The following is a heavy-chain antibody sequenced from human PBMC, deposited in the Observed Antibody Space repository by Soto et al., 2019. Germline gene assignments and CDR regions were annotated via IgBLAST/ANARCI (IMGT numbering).Heavy chain of an antibody. CDR2: ISAYNGNT. D-gene: IGHD4-17*01. V-gene: IGHV1-18*01. J-gene: IGHJ4*02. CDR3: ARLRDDYGDYGWLNSEYYFDY. CDR1: GYTFTSYG. Sequence: QVPLVQSGAEVKKPGASVKVSCKASGYTFTSYGISWVRQAPGQGLEWMGWISAYNGNTNYAQKLQGRVTMTTDTSTSTAYMELRSLRSDDTAVYYCARLRDDYGDYGWLNSEYYFDYWGQGTLVTVSS.